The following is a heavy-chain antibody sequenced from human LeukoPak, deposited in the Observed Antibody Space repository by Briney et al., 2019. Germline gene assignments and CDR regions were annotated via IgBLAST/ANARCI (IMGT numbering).Heavy chain of an antibody. J-gene: IGHJ3*02. CDR1: GFRFGGFW. Sequence: GGSLRLSCEACGFRFGGFWMNWVRQAPGKGPERVANINQDGSEKLYVDSVKGRFTISRDNAKNSLYLQMNSLRVEDTAVYYCTRDVREAYDIWGHGTMVTVSS. CDR2: INQDGSEK. V-gene: IGHV3-7*01. D-gene: IGHD3-16*01. CDR3: TRDVREAYDI.